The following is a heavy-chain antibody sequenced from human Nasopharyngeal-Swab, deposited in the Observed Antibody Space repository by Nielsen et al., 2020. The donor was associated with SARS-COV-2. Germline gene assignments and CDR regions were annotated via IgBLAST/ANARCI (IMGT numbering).Heavy chain of an antibody. V-gene: IGHV1-2*06. CDR2: INPTSGGT. J-gene: IGHJ5*02. CDR1: GYTFTGYY. CDR3: AREPLRTHWFDP. Sequence: ASVKVSCKASGYTFTGYYMHWVRQAPGQGLEWMGRINPTSGGTNYAQKFQGRVTMTRDTSISTAYMELSRLRSDDTAVYYCAREPLRTHWFDPWGQGTLVTVSS. D-gene: IGHD4-17*01.